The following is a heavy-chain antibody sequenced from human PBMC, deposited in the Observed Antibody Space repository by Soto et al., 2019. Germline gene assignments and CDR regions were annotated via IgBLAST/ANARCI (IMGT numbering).Heavy chain of an antibody. D-gene: IGHD5-18*01. J-gene: IGHJ4*02. Sequence: ALRLSCAASGFTFDDYAMHWVRQAPGKGLEWVSGISWNSGSIGYADSVKGRFTISRDNAKNSLYLQMNSLRAEDTALYYCAKDILMGYSYGQCFDYWGQGTLVTVSS. CDR1: GFTFDDYA. V-gene: IGHV3-9*01. CDR3: AKDILMGYSYGQCFDY. CDR2: ISWNSGSI.